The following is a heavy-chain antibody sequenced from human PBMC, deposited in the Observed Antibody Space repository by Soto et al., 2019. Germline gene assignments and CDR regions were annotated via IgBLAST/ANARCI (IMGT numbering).Heavy chain of an antibody. Sequence: PGESLKISCKGSGYSFTSYWISWVRQMPGKGLEWMGRIDPSDSYTNYSPSFQGHVTISADKSISTAYLQWSSLKASDTAMYYCASVAAAEHPAPYCGMDVWGQGTTVTVSS. CDR1: GYSFTSYW. CDR3: ASVAAAEHPAPYCGMDV. J-gene: IGHJ6*02. V-gene: IGHV5-10-1*01. D-gene: IGHD6-13*01. CDR2: IDPSDSYT.